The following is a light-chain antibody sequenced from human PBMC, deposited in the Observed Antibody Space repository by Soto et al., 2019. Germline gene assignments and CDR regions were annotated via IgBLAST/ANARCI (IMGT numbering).Light chain of an antibody. CDR1: SSDIGNYNY. J-gene: IGLJ3*02. V-gene: IGLV2-14*01. CDR2: EVT. Sequence: QSVLTQPASVSESPGQSITISCTGSSSDIGNYNYVSWYQQLPDKAPKLIIYEVTKRPSGLSNRFSGSKSGNTASLTISGLQAEDEADYYCSSFAGGTTLLFGGGTKVTVL. CDR3: SSFAGGTTLL.